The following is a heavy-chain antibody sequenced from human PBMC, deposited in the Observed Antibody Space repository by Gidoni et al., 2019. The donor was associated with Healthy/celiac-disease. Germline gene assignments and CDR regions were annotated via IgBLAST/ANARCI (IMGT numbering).Heavy chain of an antibody. CDR2: IYHSVST. CDR3: ARVGYGDYEYYYYGMDV. Sequence: FRQPPGKGLEWIGSIYHSVSTYYNPSLKSRVTISVDTSKNQFSLKLSSVTAADTAVYYCARVGYGDYEYYYYGMDVWGQGTTVTVSS. V-gene: IGHV4-38-2*02. D-gene: IGHD4-17*01. J-gene: IGHJ6*02.